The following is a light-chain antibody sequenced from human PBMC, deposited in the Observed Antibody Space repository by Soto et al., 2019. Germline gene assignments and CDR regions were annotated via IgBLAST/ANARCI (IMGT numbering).Light chain of an antibody. CDR1: QSVSSSY. CDR2: GAS. CDR3: EQYDKSIT. J-gene: IGKJ4*01. Sequence: EIVLTQSPGTLSLSPGERATLSCRASQSVSSSYLAWYQQKPGQAPRLLIYGASSRATGIPDRFSGSGSGTDCTLTINRLEPEAFAVYYCEQYDKSITFGGGTKVEIK. V-gene: IGKV3-20*01.